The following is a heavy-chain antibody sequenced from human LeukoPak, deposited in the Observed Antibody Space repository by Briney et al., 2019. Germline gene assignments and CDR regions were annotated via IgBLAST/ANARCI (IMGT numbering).Heavy chain of an antibody. CDR3: ARISNSGYDSFDY. V-gene: IGHV4-61*02. CDR1: GGSISSSSYY. J-gene: IGHJ4*02. CDR2: IYTSGTT. Sequence: SETLSLTCTVSGGSISSSSYYWSWIRQPAGKGLEWIGRIYTSGTTNYNPSLKSRVTMSVDTSKNQFSLKLSSVTAADTAVYYCARISNSGYDSFDYWGLGTLVTVSS. D-gene: IGHD5-12*01.